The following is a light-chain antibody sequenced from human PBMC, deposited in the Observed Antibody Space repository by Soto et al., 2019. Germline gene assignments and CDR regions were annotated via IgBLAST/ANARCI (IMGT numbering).Light chain of an antibody. J-gene: IGKJ1*01. Sequence: DIQMTQSPSSLSTSAGDRVTITCRASQGISNSLAWYQQKPGKVPKLLIYAASTLQSGVPSRFSGSGSGTDFTLTFNSLQVDDFATYYCQQYYSFPWTFGQGTKVEIK. CDR2: AAS. CDR1: QGISNS. V-gene: IGKV1-27*01. CDR3: QQYYSFPWT.